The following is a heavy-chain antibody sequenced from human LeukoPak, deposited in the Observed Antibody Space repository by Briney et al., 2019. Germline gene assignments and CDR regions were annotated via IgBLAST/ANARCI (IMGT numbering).Heavy chain of an antibody. CDR1: GGSFSGYS. D-gene: IGHD5-24*01. CDR2: INHSGST. J-gene: IGHJ4*02. V-gene: IGHV4-34*01. Sequence: PSETLSLTCAVYGGSFSGYSWSWIRQPPGKGLEWIGEINHSGSTNYNPSLKSRVTISVDTSKNQFSLKLSSVTAADTAVYYCARGRGMLATMNYWGQGTLVTVSS. CDR3: ARGRGMLATMNY.